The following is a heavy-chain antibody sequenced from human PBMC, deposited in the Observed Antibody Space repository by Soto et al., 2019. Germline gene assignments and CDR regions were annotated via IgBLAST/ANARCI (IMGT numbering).Heavy chain of an antibody. CDR2: ISKDGSNT. CDR1: GFTFSSYG. Sequence: GGSLRLSCAASGFTFSSYGMHWVRQAPGKGLEWVAVISKDGSNTYYVDSVKGRFTISRDNSKNTLYLQMNSLGDEDTAVYYCVRSRSGAVADSFDYWGQGTQVTVSS. CDR3: VRSRSGAVADSFDY. J-gene: IGHJ4*02. D-gene: IGHD3-10*01. V-gene: IGHV3-30*03.